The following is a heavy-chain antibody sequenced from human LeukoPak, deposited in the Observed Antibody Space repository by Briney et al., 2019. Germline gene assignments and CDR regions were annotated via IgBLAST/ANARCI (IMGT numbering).Heavy chain of an antibody. J-gene: IGHJ6*03. CDR3: AGSTSQNYYYMDV. Sequence: SETLSLTCTVSDYSISSGFYWGWVLQPPGKGLEWIGTIYHSGSTYYNPSLKSRVTISLDTSKNQLSLKLNSATAADTAVYYCAGSTSQNYYYMDVWDKGATVTVSS. CDR2: IYHSGST. D-gene: IGHD2-2*01. V-gene: IGHV4-38-2*02. CDR1: DYSISSGFY.